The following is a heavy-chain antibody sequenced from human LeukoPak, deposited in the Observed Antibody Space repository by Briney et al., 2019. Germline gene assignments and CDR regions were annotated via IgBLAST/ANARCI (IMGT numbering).Heavy chain of an antibody. D-gene: IGHD6-19*01. J-gene: IGHJ4*02. CDR2: LSGSGGNT. V-gene: IGHV3-23*01. Sequence: GGSLRLSCAASGFTFSSYAMSWVRQAPGKGLEWVSGLSGSGGNTIYADSVKGRFTISRDSSKNTMFLQMNSLRAEDTAVYYCAKELSGGWPFDYWGQGALVTVSS. CDR1: GFTFSSYA. CDR3: AKELSGGWPFDY.